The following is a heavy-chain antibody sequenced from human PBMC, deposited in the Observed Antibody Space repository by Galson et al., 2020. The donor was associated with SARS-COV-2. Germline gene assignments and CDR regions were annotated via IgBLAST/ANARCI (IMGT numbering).Heavy chain of an antibody. CDR2: IIPIFGTA. D-gene: IGHD5-12*01. V-gene: IGHV1-69*13. CDR3: ARTLPDGYTWNDY. Sequence: SVKVSCKASGGTFSSYAISWVRQAPGQGLEWMGRIIPIFGTANYAQKFQGRVTITADESTSTAYMELSSLRSEDTAVYYCARTLPDGYTWNDYWGQGTLVTVSS. J-gene: IGHJ4*02. CDR1: GGTFSSYA.